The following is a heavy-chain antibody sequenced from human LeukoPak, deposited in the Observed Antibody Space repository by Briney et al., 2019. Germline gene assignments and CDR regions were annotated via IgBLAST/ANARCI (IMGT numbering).Heavy chain of an antibody. CDR1: GFTFSYYW. J-gene: IGHJ5*02. V-gene: IGHV3-7*01. CDR3: AATNWFDP. D-gene: IGHD1-26*01. CDR2: INQGGSEQ. Sequence: PGGSLRLSCAASGFTFSYYWMSWVRQAPGKGLEWVANINQGGSEQFYVDSLKGRFTISRDNAKNSLFLKMNGLTVEDTAVYYCAATNWFDPWGQGTLVTVSS.